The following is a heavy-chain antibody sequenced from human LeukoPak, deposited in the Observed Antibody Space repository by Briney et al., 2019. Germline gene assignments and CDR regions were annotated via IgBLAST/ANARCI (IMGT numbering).Heavy chain of an antibody. Sequence: ASVKVSCKASGYTFTSYGISWVRQAPGQGLEWMGWISAYNGKTNYAQKLQGRVTMTTDTSTSTAYMELRSLRSDDTAVYYCARDNRQKYYYDSSGYYYDYWGQGTLVTVSS. CDR3: ARDNRQKYYYDSSGYYYDY. V-gene: IGHV1-18*01. J-gene: IGHJ4*02. CDR1: GYTFTSYG. D-gene: IGHD3-22*01. CDR2: ISAYNGKT.